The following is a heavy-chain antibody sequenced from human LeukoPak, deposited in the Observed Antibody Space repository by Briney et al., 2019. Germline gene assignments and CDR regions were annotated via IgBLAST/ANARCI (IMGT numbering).Heavy chain of an antibody. V-gene: IGHV3-74*01. J-gene: IGHJ4*03. CDR1: GFTFSTYW. Sequence: GGSLRLSCAASGFTFSTYWMHWVRQAPGKGLVWVSRINPDGTTTSYADSVKGRFTISRDNAKDTVYLQMNSLRAEDTAVYYCARDRTDYGDYYFDYWGQGTMVTVSS. CDR2: INPDGTTT. CDR3: ARDRTDYGDYYFDY. D-gene: IGHD4-17*01.